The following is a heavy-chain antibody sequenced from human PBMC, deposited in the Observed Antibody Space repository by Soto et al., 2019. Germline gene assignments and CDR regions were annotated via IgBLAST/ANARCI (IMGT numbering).Heavy chain of an antibody. CDR2: ISTTSSYI. Sequence: EVQLVESGGGLVKPGGSLRLSCEASGFTFSSYSMIWVRQAPGKGLEWVSSISTTSSYIYYADSVKGRFTISRDNAKNSLSLLMTSRRAEDTAVYYCAREGSLYNDYISNCADYWGQGTRVTVSS. CDR1: GFTFSSYS. CDR3: AREGSLYNDYISNCADY. J-gene: IGHJ4*02. V-gene: IGHV3-21*01. D-gene: IGHD4-4*01.